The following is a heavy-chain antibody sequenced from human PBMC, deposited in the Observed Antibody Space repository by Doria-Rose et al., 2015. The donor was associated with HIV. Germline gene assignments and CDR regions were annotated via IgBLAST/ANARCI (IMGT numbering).Heavy chain of an antibody. J-gene: IGHJ6*03. D-gene: IGHD3-3*01. CDR3: AKAPIIGPKYYFYMDV. CDR2: ISWDSGAK. CDR1: GFSFESYA. Sequence: VQLVQSGGGLVQPGRSLRLSCVGSGFSFESYAMHWVRLAPGKGLEWVAGISWDSGAKGNADSVQGRVTIARDSAKKSVYLEVRSLRPEDTAFYYCAKAPIIGPKYYFYMDVWGKGTSVTVSS. V-gene: IGHV3-9*01.